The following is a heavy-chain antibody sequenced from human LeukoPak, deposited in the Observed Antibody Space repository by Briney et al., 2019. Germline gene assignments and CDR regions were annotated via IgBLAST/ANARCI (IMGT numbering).Heavy chain of an antibody. Sequence: GGSLRLSCAASGFTFSAYIIKWVRQAPGKGLEWVSSISSGSTYIHYADSVRGRFTISRDNAKNSLYLQMNSLRAEDTAVYYCARDNSGWYDYWGQGTLVTVSS. CDR2: ISSGSTYI. CDR1: GFTFSAYI. D-gene: IGHD6-19*01. J-gene: IGHJ4*02. V-gene: IGHV3-21*01. CDR3: ARDNSGWYDY.